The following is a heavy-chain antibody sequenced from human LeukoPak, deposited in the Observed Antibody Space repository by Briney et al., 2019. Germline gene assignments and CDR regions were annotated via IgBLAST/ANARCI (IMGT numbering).Heavy chain of an antibody. CDR3: ARDQYYYDSSAPPLY. CDR2: ISSSGNTI. V-gene: IGHV3-11*01. D-gene: IGHD3-22*01. Sequence: GGSLRFSCAASGFSFSDYYMSWIRQAPGKGLEWVSYISSSGNTIYYADSVKGRFTISRDNAKNSLYLQMNSLRAEDTAVYYCARDQYYYDSSAPPLYWGQGTLVTVSS. J-gene: IGHJ4*02. CDR1: GFSFSDYY.